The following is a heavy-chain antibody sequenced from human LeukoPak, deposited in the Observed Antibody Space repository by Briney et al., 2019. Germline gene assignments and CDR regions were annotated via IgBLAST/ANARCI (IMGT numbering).Heavy chain of an antibody. CDR2: INPNSGGT. D-gene: IGHD2-2*02. Sequence: ASVKVSCKASGYTFTGYYMHWVRQAPGQGLEWMGWINPNSGGTNYAQKFQGRVTMTRDTSISTAYMELSRLRSDDTAVYYCARTSCSSTSCYIGAFGAFDIWGQGTMVTVSS. J-gene: IGHJ3*02. V-gene: IGHV1-2*02. CDR3: ARTSCSSTSCYIGAFGAFDI. CDR1: GYTFTGYY.